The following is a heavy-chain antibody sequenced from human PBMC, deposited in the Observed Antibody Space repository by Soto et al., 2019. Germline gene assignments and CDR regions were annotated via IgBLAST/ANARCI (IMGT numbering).Heavy chain of an antibody. CDR1: GGSISSGGYY. J-gene: IGHJ5*02. Sequence: SETLSLTCTVSGGSISSGGYYWSWIRQHPGKGLEWIGYIYYSGSTYYNPSLKSRVTISVDTPKNQFSLKLSSVTAADTAVYYCARSARKNWFDPWGQGTLVTVSS. CDR2: IYYSGST. CDR3: ARSARKNWFDP. V-gene: IGHV4-31*03.